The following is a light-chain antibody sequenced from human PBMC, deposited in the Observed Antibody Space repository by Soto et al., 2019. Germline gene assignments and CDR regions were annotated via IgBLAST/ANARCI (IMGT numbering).Light chain of an antibody. J-gene: IGLJ3*02. CDR3: ISYTTSNTWV. CDR1: SSDVGAYNY. Sequence: QSALTQPASVSGSPGQSITISCTGTSSDVGAYNYVSWYQQNPGKAPKLMIYDVTYRPSGVSNRFSGSKSGNTASLTISGLQAEDEADYYCISYTTSNTWVFGGGTKLTV. CDR2: DVT. V-gene: IGLV2-14*01.